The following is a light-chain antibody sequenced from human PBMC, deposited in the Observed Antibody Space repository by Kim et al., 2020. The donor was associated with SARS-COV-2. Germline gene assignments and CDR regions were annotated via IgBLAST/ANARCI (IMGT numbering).Light chain of an antibody. CDR2: EDN. Sequence: LTQPHSVSESPGKTVTISCTRSSGSIASNYVQWYQQRPGSAPTTVIYEDNQRPSGVPDRFSGSIDSSSNSASLTISGLKTEDEADYYCQSYDSSSHWVFGGWTQLTVL. V-gene: IGLV6-57*04. CDR3: QSYDSSSHWV. J-gene: IGLJ3*02. CDR1: SGSIASNY.